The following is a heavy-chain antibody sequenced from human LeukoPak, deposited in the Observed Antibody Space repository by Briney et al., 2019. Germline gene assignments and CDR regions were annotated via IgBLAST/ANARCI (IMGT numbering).Heavy chain of an antibody. V-gene: IGHV4-4*09. J-gene: IGHJ4*02. D-gene: IGHD6-19*01. CDR2: IYTSGST. CDR1: GGSISSYY. Sequence: SETLSLTCTVFGGSISSYYWSWIRQPPGKGLEWIGYIYTSGSTNYNPSLKSRVTISVDTSKNQFSLKLSSVTAADTAVYYCARRVAVARPFFDYWGQGTLVTVSS. CDR3: ARRVAVARPFFDY.